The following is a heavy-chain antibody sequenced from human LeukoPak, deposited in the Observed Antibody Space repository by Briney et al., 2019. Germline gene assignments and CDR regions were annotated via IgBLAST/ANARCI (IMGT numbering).Heavy chain of an antibody. V-gene: IGHV3-30*04. D-gene: IGHD1-26*01. CDR2: ISYDGGNK. J-gene: IGHJ4*02. CDR3: ASGAGGWELLTKSTFDY. CDR1: GFTFASYA. Sequence: GGSLRLSCAASGFTFASYAFHWVCQAPGKGLEWVAVISYDGGNKYYADSVKGRFTISRDNSKNTLFLQMNSLRLEDTAVYYCASGAGGWELLTKSTFDYWGQGTLVTVSS.